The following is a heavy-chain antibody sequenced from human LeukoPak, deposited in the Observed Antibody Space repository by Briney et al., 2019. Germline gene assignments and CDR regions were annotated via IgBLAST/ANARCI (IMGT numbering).Heavy chain of an antibody. CDR2: IYYSGST. Sequence: SETLSLTCTVSGGSISSSSYYWGWIRQPPGKGLEWIGSIYYSGSTYYNPSLKSRVTISVDTSKNQFSLKLSSVTAGEKGGFYRAKHVWEAEKYFLQRMDVWGQGTTVTVSS. D-gene: IGHD3-3*02. CDR1: GGSISSSSYY. CDR3: AKHVWEAEKYFLQRMDV. V-gene: IGHV4-39*01. J-gene: IGHJ6*02.